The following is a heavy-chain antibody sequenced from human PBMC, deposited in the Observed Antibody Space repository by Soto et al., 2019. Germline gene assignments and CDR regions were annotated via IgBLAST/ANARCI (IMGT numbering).Heavy chain of an antibody. CDR2: ISAYNGNT. J-gene: IGHJ6*02. CDR3: ARNYDSRRSWSVDYYYYYGMDV. Sequence: ASVKVSCKASGYTFTSYGISWVRQAPGQGLEWMGWISAYNGNTNYAQKLQGRVTMTTDTSTSTAYMELRSLRSDDTAVYYCARNYDSRRSWSVDYYYYYGMDVWGQGTTVSVSS. V-gene: IGHV1-18*04. D-gene: IGHD3-22*01. CDR1: GYTFTSYG.